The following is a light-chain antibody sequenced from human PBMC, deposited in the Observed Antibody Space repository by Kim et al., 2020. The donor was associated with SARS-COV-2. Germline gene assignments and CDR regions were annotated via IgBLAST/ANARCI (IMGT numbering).Light chain of an antibody. CDR2: RDT. J-gene: IGLJ3*02. Sequence: SYELTQPLSVSVALGQSARITCGGNNIGRKNVHWYQQKPGQAPLLVIYRDTDRPSGIPERFSGSNSGNTATLTISRAQAGDEADYYCQVWDSSTAVFGGGTQLTVL. CDR1: NIGRKN. CDR3: QVWDSSTAV. V-gene: IGLV3-9*01.